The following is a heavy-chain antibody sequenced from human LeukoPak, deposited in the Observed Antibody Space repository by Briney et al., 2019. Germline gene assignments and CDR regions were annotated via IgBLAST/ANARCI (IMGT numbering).Heavy chain of an antibody. CDR2: IYYSGST. V-gene: IGHV4-31*03. J-gene: IGHJ4*02. CDR3: AGDDSSGWYFDY. CDR1: GGSISSGGYY. Sequence: SETLSLTCTVSGGSISSGGYYWSWIRQHPGKGLEWIGYIYYSGSTYYDPSLKSRVTISVDTSKNQFSLKLSSVTAADTAVYYCAGDDSSGWYFDYWGQGTLVTVSS. D-gene: IGHD6-19*01.